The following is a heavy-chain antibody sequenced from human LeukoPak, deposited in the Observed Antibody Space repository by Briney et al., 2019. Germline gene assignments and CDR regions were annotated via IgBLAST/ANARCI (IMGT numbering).Heavy chain of an antibody. J-gene: IGHJ4*02. CDR2: ISADNVNT. CDR3: ERDFSGWYGTFDY. V-gene: IGHV1-18*01. Sequence: ASLKVSCKASGYTFTSYGISWVRQAPGQGLEWMGWISADNVNTNYAQKLQGRVTMTTDTSTSTPYMELRSVRSDDAAVYYCERDFSGWYGTFDYWGQGTLVTVSS. CDR1: GYTFTSYG. D-gene: IGHD6-19*01.